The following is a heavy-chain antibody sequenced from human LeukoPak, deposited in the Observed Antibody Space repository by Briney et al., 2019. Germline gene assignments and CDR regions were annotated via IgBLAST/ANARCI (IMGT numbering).Heavy chain of an antibody. CDR1: GGSISSYY. CDR3: ARDRVPYYYGSGSPNAFDI. CDR2: IYYSGST. Sequence: SETLSLTCTVSGGSISSYYWSWIRQPPGKGLEWIGYIYYSGSTNCNPSLKSRVTISVDTSKNQFSLKLSSVTAADTAVYYCARDRVPYYYGSGSPNAFDIWGQGTMVTVSS. D-gene: IGHD3-10*01. V-gene: IGHV4-59*01. J-gene: IGHJ3*02.